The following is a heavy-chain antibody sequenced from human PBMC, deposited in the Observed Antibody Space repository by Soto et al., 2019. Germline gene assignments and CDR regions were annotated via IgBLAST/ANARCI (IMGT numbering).Heavy chain of an antibody. CDR1: ELSSSNHA. D-gene: IGHD6-19*01. V-gene: IGHV3-23*01. J-gene: IGHJ4*02. CDR2: ISGSDGGA. Sequence: EVHLLESGGGLVQPGGSLRLSCAASELSSSNHAMTWVRQAPGKGLEWVSGISGSDGGAYYADSVKGRFTISRDNSRSTLYLQMNSLRVEDTAVYYCAKDRGGFAGGWEYFDYWGQGALVTVSS. CDR3: AKDRGGFAGGWEYFDY.